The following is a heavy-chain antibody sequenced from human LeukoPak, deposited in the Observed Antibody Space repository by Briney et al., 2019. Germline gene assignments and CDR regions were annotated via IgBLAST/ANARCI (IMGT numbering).Heavy chain of an antibody. Sequence: GESLKISCKGSGYSFTGYWIGWVRQMPGKGLEWMGIIYPGDSDTRYSPSFQGQVTISADKSISTAYLQWSSLKASDTAMYYCARRYTAMAGTGYYFDYWGQGTLVTVSS. CDR2: IYPGDSDT. D-gene: IGHD5-18*01. J-gene: IGHJ4*02. CDR3: ARRYTAMAGTGYYFDY. V-gene: IGHV5-51*01. CDR1: GYSFTGYW.